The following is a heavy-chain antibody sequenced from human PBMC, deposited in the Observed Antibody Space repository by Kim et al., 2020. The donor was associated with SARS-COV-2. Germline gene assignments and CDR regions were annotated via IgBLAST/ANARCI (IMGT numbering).Heavy chain of an antibody. Sequence: AQKFQGRVTITADESTSTAYMELSSLRSEDTAVYYCARDSYGDYLGASDYWGQGTLVTVSS. V-gene: IGHV1-69*01. J-gene: IGHJ4*02. CDR3: ARDSYGDYLGASDY. D-gene: IGHD4-17*01.